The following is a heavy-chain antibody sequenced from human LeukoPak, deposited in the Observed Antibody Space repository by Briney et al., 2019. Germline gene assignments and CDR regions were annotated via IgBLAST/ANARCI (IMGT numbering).Heavy chain of an antibody. CDR3: ARAGGGSWRYFDY. CDR2: INSDGSST. D-gene: IGHD2-15*01. J-gene: IGHJ4*02. CDR1: GFSFSIYW. Sequence: GGSLRLSCAASGFSFSIYWMSWVRQAPGKGLVWVSRINSDGSSTSYADSVKGRFTISRDNAKNTLYLQMNSLRAEDTAVYYCARAGGGSWRYFDYWGQGTLVTVSS. V-gene: IGHV3-74*01.